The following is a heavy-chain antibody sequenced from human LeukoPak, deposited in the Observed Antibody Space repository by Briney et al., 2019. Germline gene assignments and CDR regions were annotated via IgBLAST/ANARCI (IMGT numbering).Heavy chain of an antibody. CDR1: GGTFSSYA. CDR2: IIPIFGTA. J-gene: IGHJ5*02. V-gene: IGHV1-69*13. D-gene: IGHD6-19*01. Sequence: ASVKVSCEASGGTFSSYAISWVRQAPGQGLEWMGGIIPIFGTANYAQKFQGRVTITADESTSTAYMELSSLRSEDTAVYYCARPTYSSGWMSGWFDPWGQGTLVTVSS. CDR3: ARPTYSSGWMSGWFDP.